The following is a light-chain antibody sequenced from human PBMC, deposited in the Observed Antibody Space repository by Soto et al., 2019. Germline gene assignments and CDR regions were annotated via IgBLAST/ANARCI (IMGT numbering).Light chain of an antibody. V-gene: IGKV3-20*01. Sequence: EIMLTQSPGTLSLSPGERATLSCRASQSVSSNYLAWFQQKAGQAPRLLIYGASSRAIGIPDRFSGSGSGTDFTRTISRLEPEDFAVYYCQQYGVSPWTFGQGTKVEI. J-gene: IGKJ1*01. CDR3: QQYGVSPWT. CDR2: GAS. CDR1: QSVSSNY.